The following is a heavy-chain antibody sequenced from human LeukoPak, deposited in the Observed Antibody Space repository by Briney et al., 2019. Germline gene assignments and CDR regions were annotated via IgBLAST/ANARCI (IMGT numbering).Heavy chain of an antibody. V-gene: IGHV4-34*01. CDR3: ARGNYDFWSGYYTEGKEFDP. J-gene: IGHJ5*02. CDR2: INHSGST. CDR1: GFTFSSYA. Sequence: AGGSLRLSCAASGFTFSSYAMSWVRQAPGKGLEWIGEINHSGSTNYNPSLKSRVTISVDTSKNQFSLKLSSVTAADTAVYYCARGNYDFWSGYYTEGKEFDPWGQGTLVTVSS. D-gene: IGHD3-3*01.